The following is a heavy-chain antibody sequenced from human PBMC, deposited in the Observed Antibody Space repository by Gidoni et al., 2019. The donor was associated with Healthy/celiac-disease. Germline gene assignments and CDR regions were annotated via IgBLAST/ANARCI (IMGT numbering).Heavy chain of an antibody. J-gene: IGHJ4*02. Sequence: EVQLVESGGGLVQPGGSLKLSCAASGFTFRGSAMHWVRQASGKGLEWVGRIRSKANSYATAYAASVKGRFTISRDDSKNTAYLQMNSLKTEDTAVYYCTRLYYDSSGYSTGLAVWGQGTLVTVSS. CDR2: IRSKANSYAT. D-gene: IGHD3-22*01. CDR1: GFTFRGSA. V-gene: IGHV3-73*02. CDR3: TRLYYDSSGYSTGLAV.